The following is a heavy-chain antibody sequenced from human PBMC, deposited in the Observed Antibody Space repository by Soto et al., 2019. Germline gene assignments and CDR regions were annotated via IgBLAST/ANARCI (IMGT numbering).Heavy chain of an antibody. D-gene: IGHD3-16*01. CDR1: GGTFSSYA. CDR2: IIPIFGTA. Sequence: QVQLVQSGAEVKKPGSSVKVSCKASGGTFSSYAISWVRQAPGQGLEWMGGIIPIFGTANYAQKFQGRVTITADESTSTGYMELSSRRSEDTAVYYCARDRLMITFGGVGDGRWFAFDIWGQGTMVTVSS. V-gene: IGHV1-69*12. J-gene: IGHJ3*02. CDR3: ARDRLMITFGGVGDGRWFAFDI.